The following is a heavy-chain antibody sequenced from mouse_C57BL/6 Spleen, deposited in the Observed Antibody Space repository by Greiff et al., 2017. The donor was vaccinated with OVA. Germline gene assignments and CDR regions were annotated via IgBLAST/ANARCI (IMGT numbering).Heavy chain of an antibody. J-gene: IGHJ2*01. V-gene: IGHV5-17*01. Sequence: DVQLQESGGGLVKPGGSLKLSCAASGFTFSDYGMHWVRQAPEKGLEWVAYISSGSSTIYYADTVKGRFTISRDNAKNTLFLQMTSLRSEDTAMYYCASDYFDYWGQGTTLTVSS. CDR2: ISSGSSTI. CDR3: ASDYFDY. CDR1: GFTFSDYG.